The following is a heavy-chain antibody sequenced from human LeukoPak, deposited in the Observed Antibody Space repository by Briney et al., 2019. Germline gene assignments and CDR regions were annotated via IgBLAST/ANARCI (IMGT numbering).Heavy chain of an antibody. CDR1: GFTFDDYA. Sequence: GTSLRLSCAASGFTFDDYAMHWVRQAPGKGLEWVSGISWNSGSIGYADSVKGRFTISRDNAKNSLYLQMNSLRAEDMALYYCAKAAYDYGSGSYYYFDYWGQGTLFTVSS. V-gene: IGHV3-9*03. CDR3: AKAAYDYGSGSYYYFDY. D-gene: IGHD3-10*01. CDR2: ISWNSGSI. J-gene: IGHJ4*02.